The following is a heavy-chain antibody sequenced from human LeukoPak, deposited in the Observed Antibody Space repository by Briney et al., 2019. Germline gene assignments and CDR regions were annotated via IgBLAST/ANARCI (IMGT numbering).Heavy chain of an antibody. J-gene: IGHJ5*02. CDR2: IYYSGST. CDR1: GGSISSSSYS. D-gene: IGHD6-19*01. V-gene: IGHV4-39*01. CDR3: ARHWHSSVMNWFDP. Sequence: SETLSLTCTVSGGSISSSSYSWGWIRQPPGKGLEWIGSIYYSGSTYYNPSLKSRVTISVDTSKNQFSLKLSSVTAADTAVYYCARHWHSSVMNWFDPWGQGTLVTVSS.